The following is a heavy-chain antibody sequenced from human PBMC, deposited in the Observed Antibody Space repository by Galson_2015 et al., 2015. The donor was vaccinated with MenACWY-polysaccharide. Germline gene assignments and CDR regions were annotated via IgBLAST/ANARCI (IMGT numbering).Heavy chain of an antibody. J-gene: IGHJ4*02. D-gene: IGHD3-10*01. CDR2: LSPTTGNT. Sequence: SLRLSCAGSGLTLSSYGMGWVRQAPGKGLEWVSGLSPTTGNTYYADSVRGRFTISRDNSKSTLYLQMDSLRAEDTALYYCAKGAAHYGSGNYYDYWGQGTQVTVSS. CDR1: GLTLSSYG. CDR3: AKGAAHYGSGNYYDY. V-gene: IGHV3-23*01.